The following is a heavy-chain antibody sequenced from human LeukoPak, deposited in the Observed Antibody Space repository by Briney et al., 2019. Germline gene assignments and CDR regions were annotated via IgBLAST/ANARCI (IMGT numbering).Heavy chain of an antibody. J-gene: IGHJ4*02. V-gene: IGHV4-59*01. D-gene: IGHD2-15*01. CDR1: GGSIMYYY. Sequence: SETLSLTCTVSGGSIMYYYWSWIRQSPGKGLEWIGYIYYNGSTNYNPSLKSRVSISVDTSKNQFSLKMTSVTAADTAVYYCARKGGLFDYWGRGTLVTVSS. CDR3: ARKGGLFDY. CDR2: IYYNGST.